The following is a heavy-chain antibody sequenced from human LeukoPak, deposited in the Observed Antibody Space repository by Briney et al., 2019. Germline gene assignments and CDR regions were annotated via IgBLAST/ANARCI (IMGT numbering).Heavy chain of an antibody. J-gene: IGHJ4*02. CDR3: AKDLLVPPVY. Sequence: GGSLRLSCAASGFTFSSYGMHWVRQAPGKGLEWVAVISYDGSNKYYADSVKGRFTISRDNSKNTLYLQMNSLRAEDTAVYYCAKDLLVPPVYWGQGTPVTVSS. V-gene: IGHV3-30*18. CDR2: ISYDGSNK. CDR1: GFTFSSYG. D-gene: IGHD3-3*01.